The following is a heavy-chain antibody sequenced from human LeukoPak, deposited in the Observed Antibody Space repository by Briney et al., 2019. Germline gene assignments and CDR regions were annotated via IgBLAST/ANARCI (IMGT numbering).Heavy chain of an antibody. CDR3: VIDDYYDYSGTREADYFDY. Sequence: EGSLRLXCGASGFSFTTAWMSWVRQAPGKELEWVARIKSDGAVDYASPVKGRLTISKDYSKNTLYLQMNSLKVEDTAVYYCVIDDYYDYSGTREADYFDYWGQGTLVTVSS. J-gene: IGHJ4*02. CDR1: GFSFTTAW. V-gene: IGHV3-15*01. D-gene: IGHD3-22*01. CDR2: IKSDGAV.